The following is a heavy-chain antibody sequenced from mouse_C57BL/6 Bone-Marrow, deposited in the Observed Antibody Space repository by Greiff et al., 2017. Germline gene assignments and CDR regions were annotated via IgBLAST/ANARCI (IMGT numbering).Heavy chain of an antibody. V-gene: IGHV1-9*01. CDR1: GYTFTGYW. CDR2: ILPGSGST. D-gene: IGHD2-3*01. Sequence: VQLQQSGAELMKPGASVKLSCTATGYTFTGYWIAWVKQRPGHGLEWIGEILPGSGSTNYNEKFKGKVTFTADTSYNTAYMQISSLTTEYSAIYYCARCWLLHYAMDYWGQGTSVTVSS. CDR3: ARCWLLHYAMDY. J-gene: IGHJ4*01.